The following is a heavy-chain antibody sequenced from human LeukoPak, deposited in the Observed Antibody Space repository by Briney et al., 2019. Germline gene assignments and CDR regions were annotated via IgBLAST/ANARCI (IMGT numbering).Heavy chain of an antibody. CDR1: GDSISTYY. Sequence: SDTLSLTCTVSGDSISTYYWTWIRQPPGKGLEWIGYLYYTGSTNYSPSLKSRVTMSVDTSKNQFSLKLSSVTAADTAVYYCARITNYYYMDVWGKGIMVTVSS. J-gene: IGHJ6*03. CDR2: LYYTGST. D-gene: IGHD3-3*01. V-gene: IGHV4-59*07. CDR3: ARITNYYYMDV.